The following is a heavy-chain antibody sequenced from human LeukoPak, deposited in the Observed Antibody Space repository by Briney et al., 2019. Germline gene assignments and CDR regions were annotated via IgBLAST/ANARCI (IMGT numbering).Heavy chain of an antibody. Sequence: GGFLRLSCAASGFTVSSNYMSWVRQAPGKGLEWVSVIYSGGSTYYADSVKGRFTISRDNSKNTLYLQMNSLRAEDTAVYYCAAYDSSGYYDPWGQGTLVTVSS. CDR1: GFTVSSNY. V-gene: IGHV3-53*01. CDR2: IYSGGST. D-gene: IGHD3-22*01. CDR3: AAYDSSGYYDP. J-gene: IGHJ5*02.